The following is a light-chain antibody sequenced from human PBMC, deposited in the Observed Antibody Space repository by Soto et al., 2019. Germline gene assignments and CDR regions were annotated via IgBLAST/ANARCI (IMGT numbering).Light chain of an antibody. CDR1: SSNIGAGYD. Sequence: QSVLTQPPSVSGAPGQRVTISCTGSSSNIGAGYDVHWYQQLPGTAPKLLIYGNSNRPSGVPDRFSGSKSGTSASLAITGLQAEDEADYYCGSYTTSSNYVFGTGTKLTVL. V-gene: IGLV1-40*01. CDR2: GNS. CDR3: GSYTTSSNYV. J-gene: IGLJ1*01.